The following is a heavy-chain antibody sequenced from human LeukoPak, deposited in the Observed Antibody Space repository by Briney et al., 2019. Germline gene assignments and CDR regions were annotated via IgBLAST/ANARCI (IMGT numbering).Heavy chain of an antibody. V-gene: IGHV3-11*01. CDR3: AKDGATLHPSYFDY. CDR1: GFTISDYY. CDR2: LSSSGSTM. J-gene: IGHJ4*02. D-gene: IGHD1-26*01. Sequence: GGSLRLSCVASGFTISDYYMSWIRQAPGKGLEWVSYLSSSGSTMYYSDSVKGRFTISRDNPKNSLYLQMNSLRAEDTAVYYCAKDGATLHPSYFDYWGQGTLVTVSS.